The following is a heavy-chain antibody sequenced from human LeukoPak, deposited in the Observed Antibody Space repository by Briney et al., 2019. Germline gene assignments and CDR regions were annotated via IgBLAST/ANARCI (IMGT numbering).Heavy chain of an antibody. V-gene: IGHV1-69-2*01. CDR2: VDPEDGET. Sequence: ASVKVSCKVSGYTFTDYYMHWVPQAPGKGLEWMGLVDPEDGETIYAEKFQGRVTITADTSTDTAYMELSSLRSEDTAVYYCATVPPLCSSTSCYPNWGQGTLVTVSS. CDR1: GYTFTDYY. J-gene: IGHJ4*02. CDR3: ATVPPLCSSTSCYPN. D-gene: IGHD2-2*01.